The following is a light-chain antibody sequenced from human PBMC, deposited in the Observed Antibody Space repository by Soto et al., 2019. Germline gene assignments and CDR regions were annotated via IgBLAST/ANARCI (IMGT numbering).Light chain of an antibody. CDR3: QQYVSPPWT. V-gene: IGKV3-20*01. Sequence: EIVLTQSPGTLYSSPGERATLSCRASQSLSKTYLAWYQKKPGQAPRPLIDGASNRATGTPDRFSGSGSGTDFTLTISRLEPEDFAVYYCQQYVSPPWTVGQGTKVEIK. CDR1: QSLSKTY. J-gene: IGKJ1*01. CDR2: GAS.